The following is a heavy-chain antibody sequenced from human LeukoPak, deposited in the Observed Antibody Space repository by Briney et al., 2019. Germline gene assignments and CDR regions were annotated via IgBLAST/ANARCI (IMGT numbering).Heavy chain of an antibody. CDR1: GYTFTSYG. Sequence: ASVKVSCKASGYTFTSYGISWVRQAPGQGLEWMGWISAYNGNTNYAQKLQGRVTMTTDKSTSTAYMELSSLRSEDTAVYYCASVDCSSTSCSQYYYYYGMDVWGQGTTVTVSS. CDR2: ISAYNGNT. J-gene: IGHJ6*02. V-gene: IGHV1-18*01. D-gene: IGHD2-2*01. CDR3: ASVDCSSTSCSQYYYYYGMDV.